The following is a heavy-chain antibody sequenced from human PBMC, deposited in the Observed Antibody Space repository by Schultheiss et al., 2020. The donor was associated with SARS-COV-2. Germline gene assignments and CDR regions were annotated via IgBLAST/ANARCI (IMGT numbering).Heavy chain of an antibody. CDR1: GFTFSSYW. V-gene: IGHV3-74*01. D-gene: IGHD6-13*01. CDR2: INSDGSST. J-gene: IGHJ2*01. CDR3: ARNRIAAAGIRWFFDL. Sequence: GGSLRLSCAASGFTFSSYWMHWVRQAPGKGLVWVSRINSDGSSTSYADSVKGRFTISRDNSKNTLYLQMNSLRAEDTAVYYCARNRIAAAGIRWFFDLWGRGTLVTVSS.